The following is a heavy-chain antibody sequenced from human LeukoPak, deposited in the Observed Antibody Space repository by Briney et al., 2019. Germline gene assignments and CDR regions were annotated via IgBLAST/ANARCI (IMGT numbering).Heavy chain of an antibody. CDR3: VGTAAAGPFDY. V-gene: IGHV3-23*01. Sequence: GGSLRLSCAASGFTFSSYAMSWVRQAPGKGLEWVSAISGSGGSTYYADSVKGRFTTSRDNSKNTLYLQMNSLRAEDTAVYYCVGTAAAGPFDYWGQGTLVTVSS. CDR2: ISGSGGST. J-gene: IGHJ4*02. CDR1: GFTFSSYA. D-gene: IGHD6-13*01.